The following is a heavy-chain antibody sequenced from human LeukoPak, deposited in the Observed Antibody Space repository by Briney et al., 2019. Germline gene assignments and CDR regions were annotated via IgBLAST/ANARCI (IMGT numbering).Heavy chain of an antibody. CDR3: ARDQTYSGSGIYTYFDY. V-gene: IGHV4-39*07. Sequence: SETLSLTCTVSGGSISSSIYYWGWIRQPPGKGLEWIGSVYYSGSTYYNPSLKSRVTLSVDTSKDQFSLKLSSVTAADTAVYYCARDQTYSGSGIYTYFDYWGQGILVTVST. J-gene: IGHJ4*02. CDR2: VYYSGST. D-gene: IGHD3-10*01. CDR1: GGSISSSIYY.